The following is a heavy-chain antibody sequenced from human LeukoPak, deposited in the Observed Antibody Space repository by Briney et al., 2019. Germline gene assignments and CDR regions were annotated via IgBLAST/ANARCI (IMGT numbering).Heavy chain of an antibody. D-gene: IGHD4-17*01. CDR3: ARVGINPGDHYYSGMDV. CDR2: INHSRST. V-gene: IGHV4-34*01. Sequence: PSETLSLTCAVYGGSFSDYYWSWIRQPPGKGLEWIGEINHSRSTNYNPSLKSRVTISVDTSKNQFSLKVTSVTAADTAVYYCARVGINPGDHYYSGMDVWGQGTTVTVSS. CDR1: GGSFSDYY. J-gene: IGHJ6*02.